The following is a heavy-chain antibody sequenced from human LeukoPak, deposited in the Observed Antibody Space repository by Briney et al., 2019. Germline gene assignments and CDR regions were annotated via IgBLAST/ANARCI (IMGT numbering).Heavy chain of an antibody. CDR1: NGFDGYY. D-gene: IGHD5-18*01. CDR3: AKDRGCRYSYGPCSYRDY. Sequence: SETLSLTCAVYNGFDGYYMTIVRQPPGKGLEWVGEITYRGSGNYNPSLKGRATISINVSQRQFSLKLSSVTAADTAVYYCAKDRGCRYSYGPCSYRDYWGQGTLVTVSS. V-gene: IGHV4-34*01. CDR2: ITYRGSG. J-gene: IGHJ4*02.